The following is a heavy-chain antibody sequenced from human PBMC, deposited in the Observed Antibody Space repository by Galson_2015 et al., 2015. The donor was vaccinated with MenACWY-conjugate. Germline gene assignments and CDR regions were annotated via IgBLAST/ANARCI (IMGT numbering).Heavy chain of an antibody. V-gene: IGHV6-1*01. CDR1: GDRVSSQSVA. Sequence: CAISGDRVSSQSVAWNWIRQSPSRGLEWLGRTSYRSKWFNDYAMSVKSRITISLDTSKNQFSLQLNSVTPEDTAVYYCARWGPAGSSDYWGQGTLVTVSS. CDR3: ARWGPAGSSDY. J-gene: IGHJ4*02. D-gene: IGHD6-13*01. CDR2: TSYRSKWFN.